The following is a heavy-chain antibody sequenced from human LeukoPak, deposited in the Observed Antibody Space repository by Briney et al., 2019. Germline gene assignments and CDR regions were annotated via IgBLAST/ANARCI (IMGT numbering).Heavy chain of an antibody. Sequence: SVKVSCKASGGTFSSYAISWVRQAPGQGLEWMGGIIPIFGTANYAQKFQGRVTITADESTSTDYMELSSLRSEDTAVYYCARDNSVEDTAWWFDPWGQGTLVTVSS. V-gene: IGHV1-69*13. CDR2: IIPIFGTA. D-gene: IGHD4-23*01. J-gene: IGHJ5*02. CDR1: GGTFSSYA. CDR3: ARDNSVEDTAWWFDP.